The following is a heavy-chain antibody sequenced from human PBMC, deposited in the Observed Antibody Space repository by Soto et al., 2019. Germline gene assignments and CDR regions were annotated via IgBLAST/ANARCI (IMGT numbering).Heavy chain of an antibody. Sequence: QVQLVESGGGVVQPGRSLRLSCAASGFTFNNNGMHWVRQAPGKGLEWLAVIWNDGSNSSYANSVKGRFTISRDNSKNTLYLQMSSLRAEDTAVYYCARRQIPPPTRGAANARGGRDVWGQGTTVTVSS. CDR1: GFTFNNNG. D-gene: IGHD6-13*01. V-gene: IGHV3-33*01. CDR3: ARRQIPPPTRGAANARGGRDV. J-gene: IGHJ6*02. CDR2: IWNDGSNS.